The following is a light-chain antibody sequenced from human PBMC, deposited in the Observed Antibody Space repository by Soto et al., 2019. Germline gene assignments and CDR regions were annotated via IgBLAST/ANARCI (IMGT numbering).Light chain of an antibody. CDR2: GAS. J-gene: IGKJ1*01. CDR3: QQYNDWWT. Sequence: EIVITQSPATLSFSPVERVTFSCRASQSVTSNLVWYQQKPGQAPRLLIYGASTRATGIPARFSGSGSGTEFTLTISSLQSEDFAVYYCQQYNDWWTFGQGTKVDIK. V-gene: IGKV3-15*01. CDR1: QSVTSN.